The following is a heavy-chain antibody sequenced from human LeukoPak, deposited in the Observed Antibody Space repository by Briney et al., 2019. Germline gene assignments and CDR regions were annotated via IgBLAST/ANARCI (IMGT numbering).Heavy chain of an antibody. J-gene: IGHJ4*02. D-gene: IGHD3-10*01. V-gene: IGHV5-51*01. CDR2: IYPRDSDT. CDR1: GYTFTHQW. CDR3: ARHSDVIGAI. Sequence: GESLKISCKASGYTFTHQWTGWVRQKSGSGLEWMGIIYPRDSDTRYGPSFQGHVSISADTSINTAYLEWSRLEASDTAIYYCARHSDVIGAIWGQGTLVTVSS.